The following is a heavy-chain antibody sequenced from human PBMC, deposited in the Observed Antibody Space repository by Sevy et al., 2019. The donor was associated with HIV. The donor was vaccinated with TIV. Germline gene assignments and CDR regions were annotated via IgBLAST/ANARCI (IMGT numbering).Heavy chain of an antibody. V-gene: IGHV1-18*04. CDR2: ISAYNGNT. CDR1: GYTFTGYY. Sequence: ASMKVSCKASGYTFTGYYIHWVRQAPGQGLEWMGWISAYNGNTNYAQKLQGRVTMTTDTSTSTAYMELRSLRSDDTAVYYCARDDVIAVAGINSNGGFDYWGQGTLVTVSS. CDR3: ARDDVIAVAGINSNGGFDY. D-gene: IGHD6-19*01. J-gene: IGHJ4*02.